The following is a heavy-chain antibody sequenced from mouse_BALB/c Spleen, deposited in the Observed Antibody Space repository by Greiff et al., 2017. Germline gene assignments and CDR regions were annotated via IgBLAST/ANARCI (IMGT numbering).Heavy chain of an antibody. CDR1: GYTFTSYW. CDR3: ARHYGSSHYYAMDY. Sequence: VQLQQSGAELARPGASVKLSCKASGYTFTSYWMQWVKQRPGQGLEWIGAIYPGDGDTRYTQKFKGKATLTSDKSSSTAYMELSSLTSEDSAVYYCARHYGSSHYYAMDYWGQGTSVTVSS. CDR2: IYPGDGDT. D-gene: IGHD1-1*01. V-gene: IGHV1-87*01. J-gene: IGHJ4*01.